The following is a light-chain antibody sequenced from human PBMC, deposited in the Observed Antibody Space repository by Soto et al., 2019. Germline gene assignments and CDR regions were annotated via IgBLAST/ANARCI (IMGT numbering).Light chain of an antibody. J-gene: IGKJ5*01. V-gene: IGKV1-39*01. Sequence: DIQMTQSPSSLSASVGDRVTITCRASESSSRHLNGYQQKPGKAPKLLIYAASSLQNGVPSRFSGSGSGTDVTLTISNLQPEDFATYYCQQSYSTLSITFGQGTRLEIK. CDR1: ESSSRH. CDR3: QQSYSTLSIT. CDR2: AAS.